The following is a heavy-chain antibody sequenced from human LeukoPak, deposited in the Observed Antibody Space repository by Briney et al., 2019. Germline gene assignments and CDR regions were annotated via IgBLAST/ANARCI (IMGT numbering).Heavy chain of an antibody. D-gene: IGHD6-19*01. J-gene: IGHJ4*02. CDR3: ARGAHASGWYGDFDY. V-gene: IGHV1-46*01. CDR1: GYTFTSYY. Sequence: GASVKISCKASGYTFTSYYMYWVRQAPGQGLEWMGIINSSGGNTSYAQNFQGRVTMTRDTSARIVYMELRSLRSEDTAVYYCARGAHASGWYGDFDYWGQGTLVTVSS. CDR2: INSSGGNT.